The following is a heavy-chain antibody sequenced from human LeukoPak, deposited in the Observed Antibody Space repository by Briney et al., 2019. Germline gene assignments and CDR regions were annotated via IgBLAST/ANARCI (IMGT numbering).Heavy chain of an antibody. CDR1: GFTFSSYW. CDR3: AELGITMIGGV. Sequence: GESLRLSCAASGFTFSSYWMSWVRQAPGKGLEWVSYISSSGSTIYYADSVKGRFTISRDNAKNSLYLQMNSLRAEDTAVYYCAELGITMIGGVWGKGTTVTISS. J-gene: IGHJ6*04. CDR2: ISSSGSTI. D-gene: IGHD3-10*02. V-gene: IGHV3-48*03.